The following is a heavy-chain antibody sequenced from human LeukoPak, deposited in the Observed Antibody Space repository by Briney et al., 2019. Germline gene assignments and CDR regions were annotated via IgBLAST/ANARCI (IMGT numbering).Heavy chain of an antibody. D-gene: IGHD3-3*01. J-gene: IGHJ3*02. CDR1: GVTFSSYG. CDR2: ISSSGGST. CDR3: ATAGVAISGGAFDI. V-gene: IGHV3-23*01. Sequence: PAGSLRLSCAASGVTFSSYGMSWVRHDPGKGLERVSAISSSGGSTYYADSVKSRFTISRDNSKNTLYLQMHSLRAEATAVYYCATAGVAISGGAFDIWGQGTMVTVSS.